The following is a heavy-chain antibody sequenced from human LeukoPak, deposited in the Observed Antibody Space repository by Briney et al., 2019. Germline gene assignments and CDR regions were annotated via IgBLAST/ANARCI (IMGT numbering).Heavy chain of an antibody. CDR3: TSYNTRDAFHI. CDR1: GFTVNYAW. D-gene: IGHD1-14*01. J-gene: IGHJ3*02. Sequence: GGSLRLSCAVSGFTVNYAWMSWVRQDPGTGLEWVGRIKSKTDGGTTDYAAPVKGKFTISRDDSKNTLYLEMNSLKTEDTAVYYCTSYNTRDAFHIWGQGTMVTVSS. V-gene: IGHV3-15*01. CDR2: IKSKTDGGTT.